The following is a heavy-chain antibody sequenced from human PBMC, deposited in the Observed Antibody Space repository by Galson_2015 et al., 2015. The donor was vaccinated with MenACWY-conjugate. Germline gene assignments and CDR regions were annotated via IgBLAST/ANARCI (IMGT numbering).Heavy chain of an antibody. V-gene: IGHV6-1*01. J-gene: IGHJ2*01. CDR2: TYYRSRWHN. CDR3: ARGVTRTSGTINWYFDF. Sequence: AISGDSVSSNSAAWTWIRQSPSRGLEWLGRTYYRSRWHNDYAVSVRSRITINPDTSRNQLSLQLSSVTPEDTAVYYCARGVTRTSGTINWYFDFWGRGPLVTVSS. CDR1: GDSVSSNSAA. D-gene: IGHD6-13*01.